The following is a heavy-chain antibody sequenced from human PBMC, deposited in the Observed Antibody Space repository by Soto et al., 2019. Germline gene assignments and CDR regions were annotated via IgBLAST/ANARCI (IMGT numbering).Heavy chain of an antibody. V-gene: IGHV1-18*01. Sequence: GASVKVSCKASGYTFTSYGISWVRQAPGQGLEWMGWISAYNGNTNYAQKLQGRVTMTTDTSTSTAYKELRSLRSDDTAVYYCARNPSYSGYFDYWGQGTLVTVSS. CDR3: ARNPSYSGYFDY. D-gene: IGHD2-21*01. CDR2: ISAYNGNT. CDR1: GYTFTSYG. J-gene: IGHJ4*02.